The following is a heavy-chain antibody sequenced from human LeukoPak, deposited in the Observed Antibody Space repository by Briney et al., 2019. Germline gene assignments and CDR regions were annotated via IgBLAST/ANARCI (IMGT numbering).Heavy chain of an antibody. Sequence: GGSLRLSCAASGFTFSSCAMSWVRQAPGKGLEWVSAINYSGGSTYYADSVKGRFTISRDNSKNTLYLQMNSLRAEDTAVYYCAKRPARYYDSSGPLDYWGQGTLVTVSS. D-gene: IGHD3-22*01. V-gene: IGHV3-23*01. CDR1: GFTFSSCA. J-gene: IGHJ4*02. CDR3: AKRPARYYDSSGPLDY. CDR2: INYSGGST.